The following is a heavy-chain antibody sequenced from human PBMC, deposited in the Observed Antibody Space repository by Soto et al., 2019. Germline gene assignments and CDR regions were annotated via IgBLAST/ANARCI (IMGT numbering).Heavy chain of an antibody. D-gene: IGHD2-15*01. Sequence: ASVKVSCKASGYTFTSYGISWVRQAPGQGLEWMGWISACNGNTNYAQKLQGRVTMTRDTSTSTAYMELRSLRSEDTAVYYCARGGSHCSGGSCYSFIWFDPWGQGTLVTVSS. V-gene: IGHV1-18*04. J-gene: IGHJ5*02. CDR1: GYTFTSYG. CDR2: ISACNGNT. CDR3: ARGGSHCSGGSCYSFIWFDP.